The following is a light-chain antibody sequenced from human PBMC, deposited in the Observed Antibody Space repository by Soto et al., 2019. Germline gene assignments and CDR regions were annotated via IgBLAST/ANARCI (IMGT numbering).Light chain of an antibody. Sequence: QSALTQPASVSGSPGQSITISCTGTSSDVGAYNLVSWYQHHPGKAPKLMIYEVNNRPSGVSSRFSGTKSGNTASLTISGLQAEDEADYYFNSFTTADTWVFGGGTKVTVL. CDR1: SSDVGAYNL. CDR2: EVN. V-gene: IGLV2-14*01. J-gene: IGLJ3*02. CDR3: NSFTTADTWV.